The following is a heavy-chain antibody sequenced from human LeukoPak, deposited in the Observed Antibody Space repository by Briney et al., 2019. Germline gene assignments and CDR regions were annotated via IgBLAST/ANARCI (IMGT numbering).Heavy chain of an antibody. V-gene: IGHV1-46*01. CDR2: INPSGGST. CDR3: ARDRGEKLANNWFDP. Sequence: ASVKVSCKASGYIFTSYYMHWVRQAPGQGLEWMGKINPSGGSTSYAQKFQGRVTMTRDTSTSTVYMELSSLRSEDTAVYYCARDRGEKLANNWFDPWGQGTLVTVSS. D-gene: IGHD6-13*01. J-gene: IGHJ5*02. CDR1: GYIFTSYY.